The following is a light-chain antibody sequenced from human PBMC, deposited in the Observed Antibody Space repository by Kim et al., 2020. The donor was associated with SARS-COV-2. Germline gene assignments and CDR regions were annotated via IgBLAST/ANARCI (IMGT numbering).Light chain of an antibody. CDR1: SSDIGAYEN. J-gene: IGLJ1*01. CDR2: EVS. V-gene: IGLV2-8*01. Sequence: QSALTQPPSASGSPGQSVTISCTGSSSDIGAYENVSWYQQHPDKAPKLMNSEVSKRSSGVPDRFSASKSGNTASLAVSGRQAEDEADYYCCSYARTSYVFGTGTKVTVL. CDR3: CSYARTSYV.